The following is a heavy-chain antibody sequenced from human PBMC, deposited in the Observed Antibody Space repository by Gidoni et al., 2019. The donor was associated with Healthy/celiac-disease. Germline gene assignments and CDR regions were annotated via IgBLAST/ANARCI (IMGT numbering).Heavy chain of an antibody. CDR3: ARADYYDSSGEAPNDY. J-gene: IGHJ4*02. CDR1: GYTFTSYG. CDR2: ISAYNGNT. D-gene: IGHD3-22*01. Sequence: QVQLVQSGAEVKKPGASVKVSCKASGYTFTSYGISWVRQAPGKGLEWMGWISAYNGNTKYAQKRQGRVTMNKDTSTSTAYMELRSLRSDDTAVYYWARADYYDSSGEAPNDYWGQGTLVTVSS. V-gene: IGHV1-18*04.